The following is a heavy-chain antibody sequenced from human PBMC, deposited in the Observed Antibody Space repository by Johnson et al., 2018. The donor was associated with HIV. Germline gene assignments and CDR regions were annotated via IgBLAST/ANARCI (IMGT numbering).Heavy chain of an antibody. CDR1: GFTFSSYA. Sequence: QVQLVESGGGVVQPGRSLRLSCAASGFTFSSYAMHWVRQAPGKGLEWVAVISYDGSNKYYADSVKGRFTISRDNSKTPLYLQMNSRRAEEPAVYYCARDREELVRYAFDIWGQGTMVTVSS. CDR2: ISYDGSNK. V-gene: IGHV3-30-3*01. J-gene: IGHJ3*02. D-gene: IGHD6-6*01. CDR3: ARDREELVRYAFDI.